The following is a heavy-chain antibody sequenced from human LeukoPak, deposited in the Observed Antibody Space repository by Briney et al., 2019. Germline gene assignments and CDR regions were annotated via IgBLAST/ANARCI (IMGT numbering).Heavy chain of an antibody. CDR2: ISAYNGNT. J-gene: IGHJ4*02. CDR3: ARDGWGITIFGVVIARRFDY. V-gene: IGHV1-18*01. Sequence: ASAKVSCKASGYTFTSYGISWVRQAPGQGLEWMGWISAYNGNTNYAQKLQGRVTMTTDTSTSTAYMELRSLRSDDTAVYYCARDGWGITIFGVVIARRFDYWGQETLVTVSS. D-gene: IGHD3-3*01. CDR1: GYTFTSYG.